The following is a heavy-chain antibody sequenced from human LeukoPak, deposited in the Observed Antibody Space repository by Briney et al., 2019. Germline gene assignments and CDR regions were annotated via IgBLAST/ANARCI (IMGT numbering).Heavy chain of an antibody. CDR3: AKDLGGIAVAGTFY. CDR1: GCTFSSYA. J-gene: IGHJ4*02. D-gene: IGHD6-19*01. Sequence: PGGSLRLSXAASGCTFSSYAMSWVCQAPGKGLEWVSAISGSGGSTYYADSVKGRFTISRDNSKNTLYLQMNSLRAEDTAVYYCAKDLGGIAVAGTFYWGQGTLVTVSS. CDR2: ISGSGGST. V-gene: IGHV3-23*01.